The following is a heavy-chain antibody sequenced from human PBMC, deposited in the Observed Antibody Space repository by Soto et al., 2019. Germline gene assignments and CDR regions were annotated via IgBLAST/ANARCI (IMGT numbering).Heavy chain of an antibody. CDR3: AKSRYSDSSGDFYDY. D-gene: IGHD3-22*01. CDR2: IGGSGRTT. Sequence: PGGSLRLSCAASAFTFNNYAMSWVRQAPGKGLEWVSGIGGSGRTTYYADSVKGRFTISRDNSNNTLFLQMNSLRAEDTAVYYCAKSRYSDSSGDFYDYWGHGTLVTVSS. V-gene: IGHV3-23*01. CDR1: AFTFNNYA. J-gene: IGHJ4*01.